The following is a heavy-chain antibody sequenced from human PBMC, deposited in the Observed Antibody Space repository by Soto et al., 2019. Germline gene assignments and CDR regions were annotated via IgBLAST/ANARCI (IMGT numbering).Heavy chain of an antibody. V-gene: IGHV4-30-4*01. J-gene: IGHJ4*02. CDR2: IYYSGST. Sequence: QVQLQESGPGLVKPSQTLSLTCTVSGGSISSGDYYWSWIRQPPGKGLEWIGYIYYSGSTYYNLSLKIRVTISVDTSKNQFSLKLSSVTAADTAVYYCARSLVITRPLLDYWCQGTLLTVSS. CDR3: ARSLVITRPLLDY. D-gene: IGHD3-22*01. CDR1: GGSISSGDYY.